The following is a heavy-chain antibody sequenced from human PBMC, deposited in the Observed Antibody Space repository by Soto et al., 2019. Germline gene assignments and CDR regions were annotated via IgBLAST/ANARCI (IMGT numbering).Heavy chain of an antibody. CDR2: INWVGDG. Sequence: QITLKESGPTLVKPTETLTLTCTFSGFSLSSSGVSVGWIRQPPGKALEWLALINWVGDGRYSPSLKRRLTVTKVNSGTHVVLTVTNMDPVDTATYYCARRPWGSSDTFQNWGRGIIVTVSS. CDR1: GFSLSSSGVS. V-gene: IGHV2-5*02. J-gene: IGHJ3*02. D-gene: IGHD7-27*01. CDR3: ARRPWGSSDTFQN.